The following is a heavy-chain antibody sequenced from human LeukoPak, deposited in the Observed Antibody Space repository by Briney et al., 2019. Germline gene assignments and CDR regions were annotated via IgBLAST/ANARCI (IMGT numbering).Heavy chain of an antibody. D-gene: IGHD6-13*01. J-gene: IGHJ5*02. V-gene: IGHV1-3*04. CDR2: INTANGNT. CDR1: GYTFTNYV. CDR3: ARVIAAAGFNWFDP. Sequence: ASVKVSCKATGYTFTNYVMHWVRQTPGQRLEWMGWINTANGNTNCSQNFQGRVTISRDASATTVYMELSSLRSEDTAVYYCARVIAAAGFNWFDPWGQGTLVTVSS.